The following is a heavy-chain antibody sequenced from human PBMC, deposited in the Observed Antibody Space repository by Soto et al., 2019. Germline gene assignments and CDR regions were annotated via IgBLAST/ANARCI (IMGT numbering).Heavy chain of an antibody. CDR2: ISYDGSNK. Sequence: GGSLRLSCAASGFTFSSYGMHWVRQAPGKGLEWVAVISYDGSNKYYADSVKGRFTISRDNSKNTLYLQMNSLRAEDTAVYYCAKAIVGATRKGVYFDYWGQGTLVTVSS. J-gene: IGHJ4*02. CDR1: GFTFSSYG. D-gene: IGHD1-26*01. V-gene: IGHV3-30*18. CDR3: AKAIVGATRKGVYFDY.